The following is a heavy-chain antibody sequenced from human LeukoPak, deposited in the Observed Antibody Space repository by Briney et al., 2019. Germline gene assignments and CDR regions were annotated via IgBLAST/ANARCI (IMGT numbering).Heavy chain of an antibody. D-gene: IGHD6-13*01. CDR2: ISSNGGST. CDR3: ARGTPGYSSSWFDY. Sequence: GGSLRLSCAASGFTFSSYAMHWVRQAPGKGLEYVSAISSNGGSTYYANSVNGRFTISRDNSKNTLYLQMGSLRAEDMAVYYCARGTPGYSSSWFDYWGQGTLVTVSS. J-gene: IGHJ4*02. V-gene: IGHV3-64*01. CDR1: GFTFSSYA.